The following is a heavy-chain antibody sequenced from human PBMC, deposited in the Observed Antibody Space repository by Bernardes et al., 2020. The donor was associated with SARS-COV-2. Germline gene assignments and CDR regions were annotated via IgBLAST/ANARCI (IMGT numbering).Heavy chain of an antibody. CDR3: ARAGGMAALGALDLDY. V-gene: IGHV4-59*01. CDR2: IYYSGST. D-gene: IGHD6-13*01. CDR1: GSSISRYY. J-gene: IGHJ4*02. Sequence: LTAACAASGSSISRYYWSWVRPPPGKGLEWLGYIYYSGSTDYNPSLKSRVTISVDTSKNQFSLKLRSVTAADTAVYYCARAGGMAALGALDLDYWGQGILVTVSS.